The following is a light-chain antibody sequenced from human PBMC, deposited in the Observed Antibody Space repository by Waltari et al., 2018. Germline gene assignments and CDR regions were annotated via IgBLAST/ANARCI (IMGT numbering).Light chain of an antibody. Sequence: DIVLTQSPATLSVSPGEWATLACGASQRVSSSYVAWYQQKPGLAPRLLIHDASSRATGVPNRFRGSVSGTNFTLTILALEPEDFGMYYCQQYGSSPLTFGGGTKVEI. CDR2: DAS. V-gene: IGKV3D-20*01. J-gene: IGKJ4*01. CDR3: QQYGSSPLT. CDR1: QRVSSSY.